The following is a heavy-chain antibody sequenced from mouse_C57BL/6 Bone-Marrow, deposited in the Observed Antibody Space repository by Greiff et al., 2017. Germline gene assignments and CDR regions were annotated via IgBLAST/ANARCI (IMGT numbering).Heavy chain of an antibody. V-gene: IGHV1-69*01. J-gene: IGHJ3*01. CDR2: IDPSDSYT. Sequence: VQLQQPGAELVMPGASVKLSCKASGYTFTSYWMHWVKQRPGQGLEWIGEIDPSDSYTNYNQKFKGKSTLTVDKSSSIAYMQLSSLTSEDSAVYYCAAYDYDAYWGQGTLVTVSA. CDR3: AAYDYDAY. D-gene: IGHD2-4*01. CDR1: GYTFTSYW.